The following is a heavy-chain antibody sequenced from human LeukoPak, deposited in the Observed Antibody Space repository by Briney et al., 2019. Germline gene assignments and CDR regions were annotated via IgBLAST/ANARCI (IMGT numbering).Heavy chain of an antibody. CDR2: INGNSGGT. CDR1: GYTLTGYY. Sequence: ASVKVSCKASGYTLTGYYMHWVRQAPGQGPEWMGWINGNSGGTKYAQKFEGRVTMTSDTSTSTVQMDLGTLRSDDTAVYYCARENIEQWPAFDYWGQGTPVTVSS. CDR3: ARENIEQWPAFDY. D-gene: IGHD1/OR15-1a*01. J-gene: IGHJ4*02. V-gene: IGHV1-2*02.